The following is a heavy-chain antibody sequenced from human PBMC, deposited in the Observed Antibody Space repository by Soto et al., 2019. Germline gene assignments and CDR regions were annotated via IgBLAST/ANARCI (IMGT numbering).Heavy chain of an antibody. Sequence: QVQLQESGPGLVKPSQTLSLTCTVSGGSISSGGYYWSWIRQHPGKGLEWIGYIYYSGSTYYNQSLKSRVTISVDTSKNQFSLKLSSVTAADTAVYYCARVTPDYYGSGSYYSHYYYGMDVWGQGTTVTVSS. CDR2: IYYSGST. V-gene: IGHV4-31*03. CDR3: ARVTPDYYGSGSYYSHYYYGMDV. J-gene: IGHJ6*02. D-gene: IGHD3-10*01. CDR1: GGSISSGGYY.